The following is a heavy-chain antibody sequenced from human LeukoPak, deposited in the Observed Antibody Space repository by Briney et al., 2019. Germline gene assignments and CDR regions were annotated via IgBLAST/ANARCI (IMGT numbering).Heavy chain of an antibody. Sequence: GGSLRLSCAASGFTVSSNYMSWVRQAPGKGLEWVSVIYSGGSTYYADSVKGRFTISRDNSKNTLYLQMKSLRAEDTAVYYCAREGPFSGWYYFDYWGQGTLVTVSS. D-gene: IGHD6-19*01. CDR2: IYSGGST. CDR3: AREGPFSGWYYFDY. CDR1: GFTVSSNY. J-gene: IGHJ4*02. V-gene: IGHV3-66*01.